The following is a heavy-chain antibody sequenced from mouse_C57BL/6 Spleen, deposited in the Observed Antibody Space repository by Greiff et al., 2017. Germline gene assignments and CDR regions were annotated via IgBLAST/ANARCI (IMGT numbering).Heavy chain of an antibody. V-gene: IGHV1-54*01. CDR1: GYAFTNYL. CDR3: ARCYYGPDY. D-gene: IGHD1-1*01. J-gene: IGHJ2*01. Sequence: VQLQQSGAELVRPGTSVKVSCKASGYAFTNYLIEWVKQRPGQGLEWIGVINSGSGGTNYNEEFKGKAILTADKSSSTAYMQLSSLTSEDSAVYFCARCYYGPDYWGQGTTLTVSS. CDR2: INSGSGGT.